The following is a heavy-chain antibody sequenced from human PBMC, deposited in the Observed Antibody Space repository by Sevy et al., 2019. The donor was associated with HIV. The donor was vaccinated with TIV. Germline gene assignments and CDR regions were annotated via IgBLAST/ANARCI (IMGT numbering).Heavy chain of an antibody. CDR1: GFTFTTHG. CDR3: ARDFTGYNGMDV. CDR2: ISYHGRNK. V-gene: IGHV3-30*03. Sequence: GGYLRLSCTASGFTFTTHGMHWVRQAPGKGLEWVGVISYHGRNKFYGSAVEGRFTISRDNSKKTLYLQMNSLTTEDTAVYYCARDFTGYNGMDVWGQGTMVTVSS. D-gene: IGHD3-9*01. J-gene: IGHJ6*02.